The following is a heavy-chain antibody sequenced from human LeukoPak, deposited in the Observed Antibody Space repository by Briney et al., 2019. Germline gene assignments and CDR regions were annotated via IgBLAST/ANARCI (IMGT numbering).Heavy chain of an antibody. D-gene: IGHD3-3*01. J-gene: IGHJ4*02. CDR1: GFTFSSYA. V-gene: IGHV3-30-3*01. CDR3: ARDYYDFWSGYYTGGPTGYYFDY. CDR2: ISYDGSNK. Sequence: PGRSLRLSCAASGFTFSSYAMHWVRQAPGKGLGWVAVISYDGSNKYYADSVKGRFTISRDNAKNSLYLQMNSLRAEDTAVYYCARDYYDFWSGYYTGGPTGYYFDYWGQGTLVTVSS.